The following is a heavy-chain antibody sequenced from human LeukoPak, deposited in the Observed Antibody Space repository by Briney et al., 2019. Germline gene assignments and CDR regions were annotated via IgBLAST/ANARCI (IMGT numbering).Heavy chain of an antibody. J-gene: IGHJ6*02. D-gene: IGHD2-2*02. CDR2: INPNSGGT. CDR3: ARDFDCSSTSCYKVKTYYYYYGMDV. V-gene: IGHV1-2*02. Sequence: ASVKVSCKASGYTFTGYYMHWVRQAPGQGLEWLGWINPNSGGTNYAQKFQGRVTMTRDTSISTAYMELSRLRSDDTAVYYCARDFDCSSTSCYKVKTYYYYYGMDVWGQGTTVTVSS. CDR1: GYTFTGYY.